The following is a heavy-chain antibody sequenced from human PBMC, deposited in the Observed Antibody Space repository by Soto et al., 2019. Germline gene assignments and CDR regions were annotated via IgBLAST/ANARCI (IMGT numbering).Heavy chain of an antibody. CDR1: GYTFTSYG. V-gene: IGHV1-18*01. CDR3: ARGRYGDY. CDR2: ISAHNGNT. D-gene: IGHD1-1*01. Sequence: QVHLVQSGAEVKKPGASVKVSCKASGYTFTSYGITGVRQAPGQGLEWMGWISAHNGNTDYAQKLQGRVIVTRDTSTSTAYMELRSLISYDTAVYYCARGRYGDYWGQGALVTVSS. J-gene: IGHJ4*02.